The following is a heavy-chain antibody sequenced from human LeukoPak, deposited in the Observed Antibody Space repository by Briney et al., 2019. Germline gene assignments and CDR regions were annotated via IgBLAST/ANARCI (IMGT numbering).Heavy chain of an antibody. V-gene: IGHV4-4*02. CDR2: IYHRGST. J-gene: IGHJ2*01. CDR3: ARREYYDTTGYFDL. CDR1: GGSISSDNW. D-gene: IGHD3-22*01. Sequence: PSETLSLICAVSGGSISSDNWWSWVRQPPGKGLEWIGEIYHRGSTNFNPSLNSRVSISIDKSKNQFSLKLSSVTAADTAVYYCARREYYDTTGYFDLWGRGTLVTVSS.